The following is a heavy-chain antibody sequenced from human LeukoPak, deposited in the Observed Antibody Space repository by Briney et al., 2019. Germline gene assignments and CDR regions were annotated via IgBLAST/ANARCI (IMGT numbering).Heavy chain of an antibody. D-gene: IGHD3-9*01. V-gene: IGHV3-23*01. CDR2: ISGSGGST. CDR1: GFTFSSYA. Sequence: GGSLRLSCAASGFTFSSYAMSWVRQAPGKGLEWVSAISGSGGSTYYADSVKGRFTISRDNPKNTLYLQMNSLRAEDTAVYYCAKAGGYYDILTGYYAFDYWGQGTLVTVSS. J-gene: IGHJ4*02. CDR3: AKAGGYYDILTGYYAFDY.